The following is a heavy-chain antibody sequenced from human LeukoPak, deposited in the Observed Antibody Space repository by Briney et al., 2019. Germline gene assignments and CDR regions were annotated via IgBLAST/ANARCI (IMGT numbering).Heavy chain of an antibody. CDR3: ARDFSAAFDI. Sequence: GGSLRLSCAASGFTFSSYGMHWVRQAPGKGLEWVAFIRYDGSNKYYADSVKGRFTISRDNSKNTLYLQMNSLRAEDTAVYYCARDFSAAFDIWGQGTMVTVSS. V-gene: IGHV3-30*02. CDR1: GFTFSSYG. CDR2: IRYDGSNK. D-gene: IGHD2/OR15-2a*01. J-gene: IGHJ3*02.